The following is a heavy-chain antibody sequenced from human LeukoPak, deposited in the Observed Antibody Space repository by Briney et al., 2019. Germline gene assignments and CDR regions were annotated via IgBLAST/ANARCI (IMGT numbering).Heavy chain of an antibody. V-gene: IGHV3-23*01. CDR1: GFTFSSYA. CDR3: ARDPNGSGPDFDC. Sequence: PGGSLRLSCAASGFTFSSYAMNWVRQAPGKGLEGVSGLSGNGGNQYYADSVKGRFTISRDNSKNTLFLQMNSLRAEDTAIYYCARDPNGSGPDFDCWGQGTLVTVSS. CDR2: LSGNGGNQ. D-gene: IGHD3-10*01. J-gene: IGHJ4*02.